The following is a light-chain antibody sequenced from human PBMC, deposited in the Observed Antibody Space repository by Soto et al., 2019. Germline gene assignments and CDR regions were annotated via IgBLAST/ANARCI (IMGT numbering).Light chain of an antibody. V-gene: IGKV1-6*01. CDR1: QDIGNG. CDR2: AAS. Sequence: AIQMTQSPSSLSASVGDRVTITCRAGQDIGNGLGWYQQKPGKAPKLLIYAASSLQSGVPSRFSGSGSGTEFTLTISSLQPEDFATYYCLQDYSYPRTFGQGTKLEIK. J-gene: IGKJ2*01. CDR3: LQDYSYPRT.